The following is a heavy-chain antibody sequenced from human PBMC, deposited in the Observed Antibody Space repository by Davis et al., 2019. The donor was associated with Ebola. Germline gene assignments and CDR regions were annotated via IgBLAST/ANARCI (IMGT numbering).Heavy chain of an antibody. CDR2: IKPDGSEQ. J-gene: IGHJ5*02. V-gene: IGHV3-7*03. D-gene: IGHD1-20*01. Sequence: GESLKISCAASGFTFSTYWMGWVRQAPGKGLEWVANIKPDGSEQYYADSVKGRFTISRDNAKTSLYLQMNSLRAEDTGVYYCAGMTWHRFDPWGQGTLVTVSS. CDR1: GFTFSTYW. CDR3: AGMTWHRFDP.